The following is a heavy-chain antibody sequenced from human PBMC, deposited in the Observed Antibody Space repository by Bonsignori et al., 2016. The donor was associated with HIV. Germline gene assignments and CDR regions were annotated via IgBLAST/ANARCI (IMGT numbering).Heavy chain of an antibody. Sequence: WIRQSPGKGLEWIGEINHSGSTNYNPSLKSRVTISVDTSKNQFSLKLSSVTAADTAVYYCARGRDYDILTGYYSAGFDYWGQGTLVTVSS. CDR3: ARGRDYDILTGYYSAGFDY. D-gene: IGHD3-9*01. V-gene: IGHV4-34*01. J-gene: IGHJ4*02. CDR2: INHSGST.